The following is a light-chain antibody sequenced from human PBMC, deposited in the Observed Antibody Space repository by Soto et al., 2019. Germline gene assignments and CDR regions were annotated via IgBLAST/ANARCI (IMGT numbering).Light chain of an antibody. V-gene: IGKV3-15*01. CDR2: DAS. J-gene: IGKJ2*01. CDR3: QQYNHWPT. Sequence: EVVLTQSPATLSVSPGERATLSCRAGQSVNNKLAWYQQTPGQPPRLLIYDASTRATGVPGRFSGSGSGTEFTLTISSLQSEDFAVYYCQQYNHWPTFGPGTKLEIK. CDR1: QSVNNK.